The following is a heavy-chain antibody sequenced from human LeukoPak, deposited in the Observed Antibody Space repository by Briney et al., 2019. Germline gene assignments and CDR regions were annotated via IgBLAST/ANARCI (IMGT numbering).Heavy chain of an antibody. J-gene: IGHJ6*03. V-gene: IGHV4-4*09. CDR1: GGSISSYY. CDR3: ARGISSSSFDYYYYYMDV. Sequence: SETLSLTCTVSGGSISSYYWSWIRQPPGKGLEWIGYIYTIGSTNYNPSLKSRVTISVGTSKNQFSLKLSSVTAADTAVYYCARGISSSSFDYYYYYMDVWGKGTTVTVSS. CDR2: IYTIGST. D-gene: IGHD6-6*01.